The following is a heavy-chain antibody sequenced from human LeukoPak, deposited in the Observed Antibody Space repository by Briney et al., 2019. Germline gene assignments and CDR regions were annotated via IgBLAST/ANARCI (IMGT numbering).Heavy chain of an antibody. V-gene: IGHV1-69*04. Sequence: ASVKVSCKASGGTFSSYVISWVRQAPGQGLEWMGRIIPIFGIANYAQKFQGRVTITADKSTSTAYMELSSLRSEDTAVYYCARVVTPHDAFDIWGQGTMVTVSS. J-gene: IGHJ3*02. CDR1: GGTFSSYV. D-gene: IGHD5-18*01. CDR3: ARVVTPHDAFDI. CDR2: IIPIFGIA.